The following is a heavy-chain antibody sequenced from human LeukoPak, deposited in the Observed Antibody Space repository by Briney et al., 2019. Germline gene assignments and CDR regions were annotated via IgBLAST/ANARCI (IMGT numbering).Heavy chain of an antibody. Sequence: KPSETLSLTCSVSGDSISSSRYYWGWIRQSPGKGLEWIGYMYYSGTTSYNPSLKSRVTLSTDTSKNHFSLKLYPVTAADTGVYYCARHDNYPGFGRGFDPWGQGFLVTVTS. CDR1: GDSISSSRYY. V-gene: IGHV4-61*05. J-gene: IGHJ5*02. CDR3: ARHDNYPGFGRGFDP. D-gene: IGHD3-22*01. CDR2: MYYSGTT.